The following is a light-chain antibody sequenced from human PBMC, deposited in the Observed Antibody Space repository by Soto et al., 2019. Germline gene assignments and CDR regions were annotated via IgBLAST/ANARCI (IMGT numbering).Light chain of an antibody. CDR1: QSISSW. V-gene: IGKV1-5*03. CDR3: QQYNSYSPYT. J-gene: IGKJ2*01. Sequence: DIQMTQSPSTLSASVGDRVTITCRASQSISSWLAWYQQKPGTAPKLLIYKASSLESGVPSRFSGSGSGTEFTLTISSLQPDDFATYYCQQYNSYSPYTFGQGTKLE. CDR2: KAS.